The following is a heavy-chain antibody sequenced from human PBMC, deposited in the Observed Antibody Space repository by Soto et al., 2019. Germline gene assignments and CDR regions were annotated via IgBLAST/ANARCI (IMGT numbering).Heavy chain of an antibody. CDR3: ARFVLERHPGRYGMDV. D-gene: IGHD1-1*01. CDR2: TYYRSKWYN. Sequence: SQTLSLTCAISGDSVSSNSAAWNWIRQSPSRGLEWLGRTYYRSKWYNDYAVSVKSRITINPDTSKNQFSLQLNSVTPEDTAVYYCARFVLERHPGRYGMDVWGQGTTVTVCS. CDR1: GDSVSSNSAA. J-gene: IGHJ6*02. V-gene: IGHV6-1*01.